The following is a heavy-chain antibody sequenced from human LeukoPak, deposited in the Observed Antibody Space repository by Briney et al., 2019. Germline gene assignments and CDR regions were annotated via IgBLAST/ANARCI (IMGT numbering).Heavy chain of an antibody. Sequence: ASVKVSCKASGGTFSSYAISWVRQAPGQGLEWMGWISAYNGNTNYAQKLQGRVTMTTDTSTSTAYMELRSLRSDDTAVYYCARSPSIVGASYYFDYWGQGTLVTVSS. CDR2: ISAYNGNT. V-gene: IGHV1-18*01. CDR1: GGTFSSYA. J-gene: IGHJ4*02. D-gene: IGHD1-26*01. CDR3: ARSPSIVGASYYFDY.